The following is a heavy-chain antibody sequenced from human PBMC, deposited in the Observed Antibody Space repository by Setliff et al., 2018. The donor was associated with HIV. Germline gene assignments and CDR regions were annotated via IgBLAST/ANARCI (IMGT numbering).Heavy chain of an antibody. CDR2: IIPNSGGT. D-gene: IGHD6-19*01. CDR1: GYTFSGYY. V-gene: IGHV1-2*02. CDR3: VYSSGSGWFAP. Sequence: ASVKVSCKASGYTFSGYYLHWVRQAPGQGLEWMGWIIPNSGGTNYAQKFQGRVTMTRDTSISTAYMELSRLISDDTAVYYCVYSSGSGWFAPWGQGTLVTVSS. J-gene: IGHJ5*02.